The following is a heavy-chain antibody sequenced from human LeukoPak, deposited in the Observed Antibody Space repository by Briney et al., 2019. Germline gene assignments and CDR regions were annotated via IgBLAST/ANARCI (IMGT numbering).Heavy chain of an antibody. CDR2: IDPSDSYT. Sequence: GEFLKISCKGSGYSFTTYWISWVRQMPGKGLEWMGKIDPSDSYTNYSPSFQGHVTISADKSVSTAYLQWSSLKASDTAMYYCATHIVAGPGAFGIWGQGTVVTVSS. D-gene: IGHD5-12*01. J-gene: IGHJ3*02. CDR3: ATHIVAGPGAFGI. CDR1: GYSFTTYW. V-gene: IGHV5-10-1*01.